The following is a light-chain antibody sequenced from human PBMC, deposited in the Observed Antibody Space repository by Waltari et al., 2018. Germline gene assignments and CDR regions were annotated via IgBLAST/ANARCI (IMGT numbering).Light chain of an antibody. V-gene: IGKV4-1*01. CDR3: QQYYSTPLT. CDR2: WAS. CDR1: PSVLYSSNNKNY. Sequence: DIVMTQSPDSLAVSLGERDTINCKSSPSVLYSSNNKNYLAWYQQKPGQPPKLLIYWASTRESGVPDRFRGSGAGTDFTLTISSLQAEDVAVYYCQQYYSTPLTFGGGTKVEIK. J-gene: IGKJ4*01.